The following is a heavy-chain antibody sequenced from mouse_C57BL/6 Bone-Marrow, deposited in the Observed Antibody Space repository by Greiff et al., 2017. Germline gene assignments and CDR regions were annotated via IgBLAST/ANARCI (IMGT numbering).Heavy chain of an antibody. Sequence: QVQLQQPGAELVKPGASVKMSCKASGYTFTSYWITWVKQRPGQGLEWIGDIYPGSGSTNYNEKFKSKATLTVYTSSSTAYMQLSSLTSEDSAVYYCAREAWFAYWGQGTLVTVSA. V-gene: IGHV1-55*01. CDR2: IYPGSGST. CDR3: AREAWFAY. CDR1: GYTFTSYW. J-gene: IGHJ3*01.